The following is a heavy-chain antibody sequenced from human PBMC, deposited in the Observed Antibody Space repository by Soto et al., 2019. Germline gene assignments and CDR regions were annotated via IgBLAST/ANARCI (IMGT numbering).Heavy chain of an antibody. D-gene: IGHD6-6*01. CDR1: GGTFSSYA. CDR3: ARETSSSSWFDP. J-gene: IGHJ5*02. Sequence: SVKVSCKASGGTFSSYAISWVRQAPGQGLEWMGGIIPIFGTANYAQKFQGRVTITADESTSTAYMELSSLRSEDTAVYYCARETSSSSWFDPWGQGTLVTVSS. CDR2: IIPIFGTA. V-gene: IGHV1-69*13.